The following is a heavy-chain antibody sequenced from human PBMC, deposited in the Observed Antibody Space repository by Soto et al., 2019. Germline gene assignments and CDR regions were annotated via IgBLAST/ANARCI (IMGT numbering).Heavy chain of an antibody. CDR3: ATMGATTGSYYFEY. CDR1: GGSIGSGVYF. D-gene: IGHD1-26*01. J-gene: IGHJ4*02. Sequence: QVQLQESGPGLVKPSQTLSLTCTVSGGSIGSGVYFWSWIRQPPGKGLEWIGFISYTGSAHYNPSLKSRVAISVDTSRTQFSLKLTSVSAADAAVYYCATMGATTGSYYFEYWGQGTLFTVSS. CDR2: ISYTGSA. V-gene: IGHV4-30-4*01.